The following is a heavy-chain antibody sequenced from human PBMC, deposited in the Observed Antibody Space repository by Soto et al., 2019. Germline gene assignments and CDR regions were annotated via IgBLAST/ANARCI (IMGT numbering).Heavy chain of an antibody. Sequence: LSLTCTVSGASVSTGAYYWGWVRQRPGKGLEWVGYIYESGYTYYNTSLKSRLTISLDRSNNQFSLGLTSVTAADTAVYYCVRALRHTAVVYPWFDPWGKGTLVTVSS. CDR1: GASVSTGAYY. V-gene: IGHV4-31*03. D-gene: IGHD5-18*01. J-gene: IGHJ5*02. CDR3: VRALRHTAVVYPWFDP. CDR2: IYESGYT.